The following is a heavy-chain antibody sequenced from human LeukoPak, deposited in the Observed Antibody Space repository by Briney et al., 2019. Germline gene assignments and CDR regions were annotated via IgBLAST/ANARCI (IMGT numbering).Heavy chain of an antibody. CDR1: GGSISSSSYY. CDR3: ARDHEDSRGYIQFDY. V-gene: IGHV4-39*07. D-gene: IGHD3-22*01. CDR2: IYYSGST. J-gene: IGHJ4*02. Sequence: PSETLSLTCAVSGGSISSSSYYWGWIRQPPGKGLEWLGSIYYSGSTYYNPSLKSRVTISVDTSKNQYSLKLSSVTAADTAVYYCARDHEDSRGYIQFDYWGQGTLVTVSS.